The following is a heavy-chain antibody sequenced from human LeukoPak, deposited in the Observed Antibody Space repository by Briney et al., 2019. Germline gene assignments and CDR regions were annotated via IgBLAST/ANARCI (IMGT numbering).Heavy chain of an antibody. D-gene: IGHD2-2*01. CDR2: ISSSSSYI. V-gene: IGHV3-21*01. J-gene: IGHJ4*02. Sequence: GGSLRLSCAASGFTFSSYSMNWVRQAPGKGLEWVSSISSSSSYIYYADSVKGRFTISRDNAKNSLYLQMNSLRAEDTAVYYCARVHCSSTSCSYLDYWGQGTLVTVSS. CDR1: GFTFSSYS. CDR3: ARVHCSSTSCSYLDY.